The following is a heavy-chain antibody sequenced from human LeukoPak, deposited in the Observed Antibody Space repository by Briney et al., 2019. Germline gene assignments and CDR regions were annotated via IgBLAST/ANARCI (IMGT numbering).Heavy chain of an antibody. CDR3: ARRLYGDYEYAFDF. CDR1: GYRFSNYW. CDR2: IYPGDSDT. J-gene: IGHJ3*01. D-gene: IGHD4-17*01. V-gene: IGHV5-51*01. Sequence: GESLKISCKGSGYRFSNYWIAWVRQMPGKGLEWMGIIYPGDSDTTYSPSFQGQVTFSADKSISTAYLQWNSLKASDTAIYYCARRLYGDYEYAFDFWSQGTMVTVSS.